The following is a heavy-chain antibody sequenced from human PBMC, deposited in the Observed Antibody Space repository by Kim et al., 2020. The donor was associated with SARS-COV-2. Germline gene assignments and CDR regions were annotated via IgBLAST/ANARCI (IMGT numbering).Heavy chain of an antibody. J-gene: IGHJ2*01. D-gene: IGHD1-26*01. Sequence: SETLSLTCTVSGYSISSGYYWGWIRQPPGKGLEWIGSIYHSGSTYYNPSLKSRVTISVDTSKNQFSLKLSSVTAADTAVYYCARDPGGETGYFDLWGRGTLVTVSS. CDR3: ARDPGGETGYFDL. CDR1: GYSISSGYY. CDR2: IYHSGST. V-gene: IGHV4-38-2*02.